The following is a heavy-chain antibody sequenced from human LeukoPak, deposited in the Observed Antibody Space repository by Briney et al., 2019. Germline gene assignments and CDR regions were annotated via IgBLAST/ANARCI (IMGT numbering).Heavy chain of an antibody. D-gene: IGHD1-1*01. V-gene: IGHV4-34*01. Sequence: SETLSLTCAVYGGSFSGYYWSWIRQPPGKGLEWIGEINHSGSTNYNPSLKSRVTISVDTSKNQFSLKLSSVTAADTAFYYCARRRTTGTTGYFDYWGQGILVTVSS. J-gene: IGHJ4*02. CDR1: GGSFSGYY. CDR2: INHSGST. CDR3: ARRRTTGTTGYFDY.